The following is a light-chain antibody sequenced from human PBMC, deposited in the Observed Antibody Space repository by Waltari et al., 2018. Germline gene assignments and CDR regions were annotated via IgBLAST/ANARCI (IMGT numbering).Light chain of an antibody. CDR1: ISDVGSSNY. Sequence: QSALTQPASVSGSPGQSITISCTGTISDVGSSNYVSWSQQHPGKAPKLMIYEVSKRPSGVSNRFSGSKSGNTASLTISGLQAEDEADYYCSSYTSNSTVVFGGGTKLTVL. J-gene: IGLJ3*02. CDR2: EVS. CDR3: SSYTSNSTVV. V-gene: IGLV2-14*01.